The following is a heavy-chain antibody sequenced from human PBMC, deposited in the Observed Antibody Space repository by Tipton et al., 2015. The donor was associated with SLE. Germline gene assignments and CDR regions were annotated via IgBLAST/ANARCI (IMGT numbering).Heavy chain of an antibody. J-gene: IGHJ6*02. CDR3: ARVNLALPYGGGVDV. V-gene: IGHV4-61*09. Sequence: TLSLTCSVSGGSINSATYYWTWIRQHSGKALEWIGHIYNNENNDYNSSLQTRVTISRDTSKDQLSLYLSSVTAADTAVYYCARVNLALPYGGGVDVWGQGTTVTVSS. D-gene: IGHD2-2*02. CDR2: IYNNENN. CDR1: GGSINSATYY.